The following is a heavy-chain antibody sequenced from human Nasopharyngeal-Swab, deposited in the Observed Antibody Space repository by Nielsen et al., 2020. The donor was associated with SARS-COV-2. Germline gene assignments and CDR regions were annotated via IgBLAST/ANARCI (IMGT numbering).Heavy chain of an antibody. CDR1: GFTFSSYW. CDR2: IKQDGSEK. V-gene: IGHV3-7*01. J-gene: IGHJ3*01. D-gene: IGHD1-26*01. CDR3: ARDYSGSYSAFDV. Sequence: GESLKISCAASGFTFSSYWMSWVRQAPGKGLEWVANIKQDGSEKYYVDSVKGRFTISRDNAKNSLYLQMNSLRAEDTALYYRARDYSGSYSAFDVWGQGTLVTVSS.